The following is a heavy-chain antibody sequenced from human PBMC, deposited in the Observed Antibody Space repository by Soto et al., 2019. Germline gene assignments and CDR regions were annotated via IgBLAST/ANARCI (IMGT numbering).Heavy chain of an antibody. CDR2: IFYSGSS. Sequence: SETLSLTCTVSGGSISSSSYYWGWIRQLPGRGLEWIGSIFYSGSSYYNASLKSRVTMSVDTSKNQFSLKLSSVTAADTAVYYCARHDSGPLDNWGQGTLVTVSS. CDR1: GGSISSSSYY. CDR3: ARHDSGPLDN. V-gene: IGHV4-39*01. J-gene: IGHJ4*02. D-gene: IGHD2-21*01.